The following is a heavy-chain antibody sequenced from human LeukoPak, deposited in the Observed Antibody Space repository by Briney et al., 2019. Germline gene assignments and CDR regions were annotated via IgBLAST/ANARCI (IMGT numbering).Heavy chain of an antibody. CDR3: ARSLWRFGELLDLGY. V-gene: IGHV4-30-2*01. CDR2: IYHSGST. D-gene: IGHD3-10*01. CDR1: GGSISSGGYS. J-gene: IGHJ4*02. Sequence: LSLTCAVSGGSISSGGYSWSWIRQPPGKGLEWIGYIYHSGSTYYNPSLKSRVTISVDRSKNQFSLKLSSVTAADTAVYYCARSLWRFGELLDLGYWGQGTLVTVSS.